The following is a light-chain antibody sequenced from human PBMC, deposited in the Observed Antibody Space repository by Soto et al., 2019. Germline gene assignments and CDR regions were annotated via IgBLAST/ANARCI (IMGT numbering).Light chain of an antibody. V-gene: IGKV3-15*01. Sequence: EVLMTQSPATLSLSPGERATLSCWASETVATNLAWYQQKPGQAPRLLISGASTRAAGISDRFRGSGSGTEFTLTISSLRSEDSAIYYCQQYFEGPPMTFGQGTKVEI. J-gene: IGKJ1*01. CDR1: ETVATN. CDR2: GAS. CDR3: QQYFEGPPMT.